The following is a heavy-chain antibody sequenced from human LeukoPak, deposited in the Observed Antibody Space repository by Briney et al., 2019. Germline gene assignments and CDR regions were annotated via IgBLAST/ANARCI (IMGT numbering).Heavy chain of an antibody. CDR2: ISSSSSYI. CDR3: ARDLYYDILTGYYYGMDV. Sequence: GGSLRLSCAASGFTFSSYIMNWVRQAPGKGLEWVSSISSSSSYIYYADSVKGRFTISRDNAKNSLYLQMNSLRAEDTAVYYCARDLYYDILTGYYYGMDVWGQGTTVTVSS. J-gene: IGHJ6*02. CDR1: GFTFSSYI. D-gene: IGHD3-9*01. V-gene: IGHV3-21*01.